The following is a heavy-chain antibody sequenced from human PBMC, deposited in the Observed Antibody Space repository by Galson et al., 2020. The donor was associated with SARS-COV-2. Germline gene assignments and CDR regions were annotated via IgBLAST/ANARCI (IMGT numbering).Heavy chain of an antibody. V-gene: IGHV4-59*08. Sequence: SETLSLTCSVSGGAISGSYWSWIRQPPGRGLECIGYIYYSEGPTYNPSLKSRVTISLETSENQFSLKLSSVTAADTAVYYFARLVADALKGGFDIWGQGTTVTVSS. J-gene: IGHJ3*02. D-gene: IGHD5-12*01. CDR2: IYYSEGP. CDR3: ARLVADALKGGFDI. CDR1: GGAISGSY.